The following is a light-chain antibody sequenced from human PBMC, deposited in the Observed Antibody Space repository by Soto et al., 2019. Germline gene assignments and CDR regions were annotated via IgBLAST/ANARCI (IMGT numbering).Light chain of an antibody. Sequence: QSALTQPASVSGSPGQSITISCTGTSSDVGGHNYVSWYQQHPGKAPRLIIYDVNSRPSGVSNRFSGSKSGNTASLTISGLQAEDGADYYCSSYTGSSTLVVFGGGTKLTVL. J-gene: IGLJ2*01. V-gene: IGLV2-14*03. CDR1: SSDVGGHNY. CDR2: DVN. CDR3: SSYTGSSTLVV.